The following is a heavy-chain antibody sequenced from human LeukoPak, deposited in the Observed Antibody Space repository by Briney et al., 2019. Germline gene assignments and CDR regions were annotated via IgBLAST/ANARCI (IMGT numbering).Heavy chain of an antibody. V-gene: IGHV3-7*03. D-gene: IGHD6-19*01. CDR3: AREPDSSSGLDY. CDR2: INQDGSEK. Sequence: PGGSLRLSCAASGFTFSSYWMSWVRQAPGKGLEWVANINQDGSEKYYVDSVKGRFTISRDNAKKSLYLQMNSLRADHTAVYYCAREPDSSSGLDYSGQGTLVTVSS. CDR1: GFTFSSYW. J-gene: IGHJ4*02.